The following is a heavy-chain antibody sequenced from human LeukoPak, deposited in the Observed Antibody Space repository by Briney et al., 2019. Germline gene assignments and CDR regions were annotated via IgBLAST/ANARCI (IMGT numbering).Heavy chain of an antibody. V-gene: IGHV4-59*01. CDR3: ARQGELPFFDY. J-gene: IGHJ4*02. Sequence: PSETLSLTCTVSGGSISSYYWSWIWQPPGKGLEWIGYIYYSGSTNYNPSLKSRVTISVDTSKNQFSLKLSSVTAADTAVYYCARQGELPFFDYWGQGTLVTVSS. CDR1: GGSISSYY. D-gene: IGHD1-26*01. CDR2: IYYSGST.